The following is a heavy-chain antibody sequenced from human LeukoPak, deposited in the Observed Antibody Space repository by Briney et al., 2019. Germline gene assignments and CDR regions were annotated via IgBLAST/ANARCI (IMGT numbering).Heavy chain of an antibody. CDR1: GFTFSSYS. J-gene: IGHJ3*02. Sequence: PGGSLRLSCAASGFTFSSYSMNWVRQAPGKGLEWVSCISSSSSYIYYADSVKGRFTMPRDNAKNSLYLQMKSLRAEDTAVYYCARDGPLKAAAGGGGDAFDIWGQGTMVTVSS. CDR2: ISSSSSYI. D-gene: IGHD6-13*01. CDR3: ARDGPLKAAAGGGGDAFDI. V-gene: IGHV3-21*04.